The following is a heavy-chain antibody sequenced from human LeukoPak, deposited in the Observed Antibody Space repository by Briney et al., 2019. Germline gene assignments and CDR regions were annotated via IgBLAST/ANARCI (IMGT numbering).Heavy chain of an antibody. J-gene: IGHJ1*01. CDR2: ISSSSSTI. CDR3: AGRTVTPYYHDSSGFHLQY. V-gene: IGHV3-48*01. Sequence: PGGSLRLSCAASGFTFSSYSMNWVRQAPGKGLEWVSYISSSSSTIYYADSVKGRFTISRDNAKNSLYLQMNSLRAEDTAVYYCAGRTVTPYYHDSSGFHLQYWGQGTLVTVSS. D-gene: IGHD3-22*01. CDR1: GFTFSSYS.